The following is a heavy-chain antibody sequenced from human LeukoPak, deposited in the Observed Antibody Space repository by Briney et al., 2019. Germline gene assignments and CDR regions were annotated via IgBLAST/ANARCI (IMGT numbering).Heavy chain of an antibody. D-gene: IGHD5-18*01. CDR3: ARDESHVDTAMVTHDY. CDR1: GFTFSSYA. Sequence: PPGGSLRLSCAASGFTFSSYAMHWVRQAPGKGLEWVAVISYDGSNKYYADSVKGRFTISRDNSKNTLYLQMNSLRAEDTAVYYCARDESHVDTAMVTHDYWGQGTLVTVSS. J-gene: IGHJ4*02. CDR2: ISYDGSNK. V-gene: IGHV3-30-3*01.